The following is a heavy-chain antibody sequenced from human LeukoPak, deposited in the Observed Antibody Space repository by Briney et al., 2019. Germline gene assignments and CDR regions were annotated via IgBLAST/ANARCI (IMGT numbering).Heavy chain of an antibody. J-gene: IGHJ4*02. D-gene: IGHD3-16*01. CDR3: ARDPEGFGATYFDY. CDR2: IGINSSNI. Sequence: GGSLRLSCTASGFPFIEYSMNWVRQVPGKGLEWIAYIGINSSNIYYADSVKGRFTISRDNAKNSFYLQMNSLRAEDTAVFYCARDPEGFGATYFDYWGQGTLVTVSS. CDR1: GFPFIEYS. V-gene: IGHV3-21*05.